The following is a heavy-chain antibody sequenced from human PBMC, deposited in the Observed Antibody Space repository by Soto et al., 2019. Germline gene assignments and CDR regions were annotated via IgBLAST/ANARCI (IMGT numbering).Heavy chain of an antibody. Sequence: EVQRLESGGGLVQPGGSLRLSCAASGFTFSSYAMRWVRQAPVKGLEWVSAISGSGDSTYYADSVKGRFTISRDNSKNMLYLLMISLRAEDMAVYYCATRGSGSYYDYWGQGTLVTVSS. V-gene: IGHV3-23*01. J-gene: IGHJ4*02. CDR1: GFTFSSYA. D-gene: IGHD1-26*01. CDR3: ATRGSGSYYDY. CDR2: ISGSGDST.